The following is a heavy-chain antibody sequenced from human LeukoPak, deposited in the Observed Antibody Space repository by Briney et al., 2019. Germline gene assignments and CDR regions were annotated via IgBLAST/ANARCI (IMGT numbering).Heavy chain of an antibody. V-gene: IGHV3-33*01. J-gene: IGHJ4*02. D-gene: IGHD1-26*01. Sequence: GGSLRLSCAASGFTFSSYGMHWVRQAPGKGLEWVAVIWYDGSNKYYADSVKGRFTISRDNSKNTLYLQMNSLRAEDTAVYYCARKTSGSYSVVSWGQGTLVTVSS. CDR3: ARKTSGSYSVVS. CDR1: GFTFSSYG. CDR2: IWYDGSNK.